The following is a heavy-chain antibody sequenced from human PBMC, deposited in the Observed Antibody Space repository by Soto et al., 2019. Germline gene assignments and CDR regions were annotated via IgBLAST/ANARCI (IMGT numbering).Heavy chain of an antibody. CDR2: IYPGDSDT. J-gene: IGHJ6*02. V-gene: IGHV5-51*01. Sequence: ESLKISCKGSGYSFTSYWIGWVRQMPGKGLEWMGIIYPGDSDTRYSPSFQGQVTISADKSISTAYLQWSSLKASDTAMYYCARTAAAGNYYYGMGCWGQGTTVAVSS. CDR1: GYSFTSYW. CDR3: ARTAAAGNYYYGMGC. D-gene: IGHD6-13*01.